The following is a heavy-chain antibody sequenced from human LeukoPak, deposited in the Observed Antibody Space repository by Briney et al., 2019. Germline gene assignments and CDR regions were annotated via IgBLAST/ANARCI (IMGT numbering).Heavy chain of an antibody. Sequence: PGGSLRLSCAASGFTFSSYAMSWVRQAPGKGLEWVAVIWYDGSNKYYAGSVKGRFTISRDNSKNTLYLQMNSLRAEDTAVYYCAREPPLTAAYYYGMDVWGQGTTVTVSS. CDR1: GFTFSSYA. CDR3: AREPPLTAAYYYGMDV. V-gene: IGHV3-33*08. J-gene: IGHJ6*02. D-gene: IGHD6-13*01. CDR2: IWYDGSNK.